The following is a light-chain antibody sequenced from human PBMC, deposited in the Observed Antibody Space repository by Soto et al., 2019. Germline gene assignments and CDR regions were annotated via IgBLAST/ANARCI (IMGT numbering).Light chain of an antibody. CDR1: QSISSS. J-gene: IGKJ1*01. CDR3: QQSFNLPRT. Sequence: DIEMTQSPSSLSACVGETITITCRASQSISSSLNWFQHSPGQPPKLLLFAASNLHAGVPPRFSGSGSGTPFSLTIRSLQPEDFATYYCQQSFNLPRTFGPGTRVEFK. CDR2: AAS. V-gene: IGKV1-39*01.